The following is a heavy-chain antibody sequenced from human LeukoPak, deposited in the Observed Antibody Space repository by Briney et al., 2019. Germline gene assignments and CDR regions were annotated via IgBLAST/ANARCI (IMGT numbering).Heavy chain of an antibody. CDR2: ISSSSSTI. CDR1: GFTFSSYS. CDR3: AKGAPFDY. V-gene: IGHV3-48*01. D-gene: IGHD3-16*01. Sequence: GGSLRLSCAASGFTFSSYSMNWVRQAPGKGLEWVSYISSSSSTIYYADSVKGQFTISRDNAKNSLSLQMNSLRAEDTAVYYCAKGAPFDYWGQGTLVTVSS. J-gene: IGHJ4*02.